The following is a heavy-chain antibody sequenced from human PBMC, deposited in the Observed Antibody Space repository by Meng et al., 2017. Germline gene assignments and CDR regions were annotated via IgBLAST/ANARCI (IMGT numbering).Heavy chain of an antibody. CDR3: ARDPRITGTTLPDY. Sequence: QFRLVQSGAEGKEPGASVTVSCKASGYTFTSYGISWVRQAPGQGLDGMGWISAYNGNTNYAQKLQGRVTMTTDTSTSTAYMELRSLRSDDTAVYYCARDPRITGTTLPDYWGQGTLVTVSS. V-gene: IGHV1-18*01. CDR2: ISAYNGNT. J-gene: IGHJ4*02. CDR1: GYTFTSYG. D-gene: IGHD1-7*01.